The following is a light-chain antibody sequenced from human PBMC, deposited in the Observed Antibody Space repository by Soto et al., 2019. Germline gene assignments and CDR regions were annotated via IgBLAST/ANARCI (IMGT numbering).Light chain of an antibody. J-gene: IGKJ1*01. CDR3: QQYGTTPWT. CDR1: QSVSSSY. CDR2: GAS. Sequence: EMVLTQSPGTPSLSPGERATLSCRASQSVSSSYLAWYQQKPGQAPRLLIYGASSRATGIPDRFSGSGSGTDFTLTISSLEPEDFALYYCQQYGTTPWTFGQGTKVDIK. V-gene: IGKV3-20*01.